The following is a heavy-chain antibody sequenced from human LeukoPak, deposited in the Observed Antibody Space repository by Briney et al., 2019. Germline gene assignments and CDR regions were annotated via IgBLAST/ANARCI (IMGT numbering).Heavy chain of an antibody. D-gene: IGHD3-22*01. CDR1: GFTFSSYA. J-gene: IGHJ4*02. V-gene: IGHV3-23*01. CDR2: ISGSGGST. Sequence: GGSLRLSCAASGFTFSSYAMSWVRQAPGKGLEWVSAISGSGGSTYYADSVKGRFTISRDNSKSTLYLQMNSLRAEDTAVYYCAKGAYYYDSSGSVYGGQGTLVTVSS. CDR3: AKGAYYYDSSGSVY.